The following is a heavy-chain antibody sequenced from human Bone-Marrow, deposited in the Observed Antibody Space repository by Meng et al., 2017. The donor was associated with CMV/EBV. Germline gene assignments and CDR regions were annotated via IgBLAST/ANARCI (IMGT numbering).Heavy chain of an antibody. CDR2: IKQDGSEK. Sequence: GESLNISCAASGFTLRTYWMNWGRQAPGRGPEWVANIKQDGSEKHYVGSVKGQFTISSDNAKNSMYLQRNSLRAEDTAGYYCAREGARDSSSIGCTPALDYWGQGTLVTVSS. J-gene: IGHJ4*02. V-gene: IGHV3-7*03. CDR1: GFTLRTYW. CDR3: AREGARDSSSIGCTPALDY. D-gene: IGHD2-2*01.